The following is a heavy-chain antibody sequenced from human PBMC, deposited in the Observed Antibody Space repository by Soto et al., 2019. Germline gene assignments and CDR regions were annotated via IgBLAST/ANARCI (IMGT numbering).Heavy chain of an antibody. V-gene: IGHV5-10-1*01. Sequence: GESLKISCKGSGYSLTSYWISWVRQMPGKGLEWMGRIDPSDSYTNYSPSLQGHVTISADKSISTAYLQWSSLKASDTAMYYCARHFYGSDGLDNGMDVWGQGTTVTVSS. J-gene: IGHJ6*02. D-gene: IGHD3-10*01. CDR2: IDPSDSYT. CDR1: GYSLTSYW. CDR3: ARHFYGSDGLDNGMDV.